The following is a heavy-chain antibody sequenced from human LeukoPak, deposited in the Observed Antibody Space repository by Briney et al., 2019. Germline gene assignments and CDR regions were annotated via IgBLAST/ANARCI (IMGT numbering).Heavy chain of an antibody. J-gene: IGHJ4*02. V-gene: IGHV4-30-2*01. D-gene: IGHD7-27*01. Sequence: PSQTLSLTCAVSGGSISSGSYSWSWIRQPPGKGLEWIGYIYPRGSTYYNPFLKSGVILSLDKSANQFSLNLSSVTAADTAVYYCARFSPRAMGNYLDFWGQGTLVTVSS. CDR1: GGSISSGSYS. CDR3: ARFSPRAMGNYLDF. CDR2: IYPRGST.